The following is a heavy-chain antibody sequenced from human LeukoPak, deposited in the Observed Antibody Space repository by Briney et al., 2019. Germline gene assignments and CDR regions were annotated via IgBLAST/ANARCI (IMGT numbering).Heavy chain of an antibody. D-gene: IGHD3-16*02. V-gene: IGHV1-18*01. J-gene: IGHJ5*02. Sequence: ASVKVSCKASGYTFSNYGISWVRQAPGQGLEWMGWISAYNGNTNYAQNLQGRVTMTTDTSTRTAYMELRSLRSDDTAVYYCAREYSLYDYVWGSYRSGWFDPWGQGTLVTVSS. CDR3: AREYSLYDYVWGSYRSGWFDP. CDR2: ISAYNGNT. CDR1: GYTFSNYG.